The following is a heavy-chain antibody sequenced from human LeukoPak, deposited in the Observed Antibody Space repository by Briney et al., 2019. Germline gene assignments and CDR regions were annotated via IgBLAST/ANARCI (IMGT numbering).Heavy chain of an antibody. V-gene: IGHV3-33*01. CDR1: GFTFSTYG. CDR3: ARDRWFGDEDSFDI. CDR2: VWYDGSNK. Sequence: GGSQRLSCAASGFTFSTYGMHWVRQAPGKGLEWVAVVWYDGSNKYYADSVKGRSTISRGNSKNTLYLQMNSLRAEDTAIYYCARDRWFGDEDSFDIWGQGTMVTVSS. J-gene: IGHJ3*02. D-gene: IGHD3-10*01.